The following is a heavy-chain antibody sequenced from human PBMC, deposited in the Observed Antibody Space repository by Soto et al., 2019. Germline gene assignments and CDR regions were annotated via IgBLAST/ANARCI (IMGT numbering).Heavy chain of an antibody. D-gene: IGHD6-19*01. CDR3: ARTLIAVAGTGNYYYGMDV. V-gene: IGHV5-51*01. J-gene: IGHJ6*02. CDR2: IYPGDSDT. CDR1: GYSFTSYW. Sequence: PGESLKISCKGSGYSFTSYWIGWVRQMPGKGLEWMGIIYPGDSDTRYSPSFQGQVTISADKSISTAYLQWSSLKASDTAMYYCARTLIAVAGTGNYYYGMDVWGQGTTVTVSS.